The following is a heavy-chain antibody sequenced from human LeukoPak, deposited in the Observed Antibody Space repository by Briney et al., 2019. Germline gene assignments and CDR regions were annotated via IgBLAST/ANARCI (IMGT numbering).Heavy chain of an antibody. V-gene: IGHV2-5*02. CDR1: GFSLSTSGVG. CDR3: AHILAAAGTGNWFDP. J-gene: IGHJ5*02. CDR2: IYWDDDK. Sequence: SGPTLAKPTQTLTLTCTFSGFSLSTSGVGVGWIRQPPGKALEWLALIYWDDDKRYSPSLKSRLTITKDTSKNQVVLTMTNMDPVDTATYYCAHILAAAGTGNWFDPWGQGTLVTVSS. D-gene: IGHD6-13*01.